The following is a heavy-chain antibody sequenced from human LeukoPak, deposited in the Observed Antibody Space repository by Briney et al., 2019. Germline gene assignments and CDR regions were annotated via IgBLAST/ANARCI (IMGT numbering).Heavy chain of an antibody. CDR1: GFTFSSYS. Sequence: GGSLRLSCAASGFTFSSYSMNWVRQAPGKGLEWVSSISSSSSYIYYADSVKGRFTISRDNAKNSLYLQMNSLRAEDTAVYYCATMVRGVINPLAYWGQGTLVTVYS. D-gene: IGHD3-10*01. CDR3: ATMVRGVINPLAY. V-gene: IGHV3-21*01. J-gene: IGHJ4*02. CDR2: ISSSSSYI.